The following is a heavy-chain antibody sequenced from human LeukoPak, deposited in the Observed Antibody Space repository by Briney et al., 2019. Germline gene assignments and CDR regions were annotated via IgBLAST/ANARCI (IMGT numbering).Heavy chain of an antibody. CDR3: TRSGYRHPYHFGS. CDR2: LYTGGGT. V-gene: IGHV3-53*01. D-gene: IGHD3-22*01. J-gene: IGHJ4*02. Sequence: GALRLSCAASGFSVRTTYMSWVRQAPGKGLEWVSVLYTGGGTDHADSVKGRFTISRDNSKNTLSLQMNSLRAEDTAIYYCTRSGYRHPYHFGSWGQGTLVTVSS. CDR1: GFSVRTTY.